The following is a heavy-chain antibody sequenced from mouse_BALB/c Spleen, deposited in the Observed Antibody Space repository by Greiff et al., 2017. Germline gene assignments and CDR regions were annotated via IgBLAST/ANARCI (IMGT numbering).Heavy chain of an antibody. CDR3: AREKYGKAYAMDY. D-gene: IGHD2-10*02. CDR1: GFSLTGYG. J-gene: IGHJ4*01. CDR2: IWGDGST. Sequence: VQLVESGPGLVAPSQSLSITCTVSGFSLTGYGVNWVRQPPGKGLEWLGMIWGDGSTDYNSALKSRLSISKDNSKSQVFLKMNSLQTDDTARYYCAREKYGKAYAMDYWGQGTSVTVSS. V-gene: IGHV2-6-7*01.